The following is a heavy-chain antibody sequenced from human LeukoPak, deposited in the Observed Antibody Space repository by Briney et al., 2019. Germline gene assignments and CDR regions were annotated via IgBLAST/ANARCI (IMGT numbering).Heavy chain of an antibody. J-gene: IGHJ4*02. Sequence: QPGRSLRLSCAASGFSFSSYAMHWVRQAPGKGLEWVAVISYDGSNKYYADSVKGRFTISRDNSKNTLCLQMNSLRAEDTAVYYCARDIGEAGVESLDYWGQGTLVTVSS. CDR3: ARDIGEAGVESLDY. V-gene: IGHV3-30-3*01. CDR1: GFSFSSYA. CDR2: ISYDGSNK. D-gene: IGHD6-19*01.